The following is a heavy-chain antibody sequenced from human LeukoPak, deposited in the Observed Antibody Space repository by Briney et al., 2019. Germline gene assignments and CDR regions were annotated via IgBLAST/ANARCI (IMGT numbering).Heavy chain of an antibody. CDR3: VRDPSWGRFDA. CDR2: ISYDGSNK. V-gene: IGHV3-30*04. J-gene: IGHJ5*02. Sequence: GGSLRLSCAASGFTFNSYALHWVRQAPGKGLEWVAVISYDGSNKYYVDSVKGRFTISRDNSKNTLYLQMNSLRAEDTALYFCVRDPSWGRFDAWGQGTLVTVSS. CDR1: GFTFNSYA. D-gene: IGHD7-27*01.